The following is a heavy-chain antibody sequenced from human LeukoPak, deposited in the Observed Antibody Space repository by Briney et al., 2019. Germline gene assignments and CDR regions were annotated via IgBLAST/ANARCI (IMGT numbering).Heavy chain of an antibody. CDR1: GGSISSGGYS. J-gene: IGHJ2*01. CDR2: IYHSGST. Sequence: PSQTLSLTCAVSGGSISSGGYSWSWIQQPPGKGLEWIGYIYHSGSTYYNPSLKSRVTISVDRSKNQFSLKLSSVTAADTAVYYCARENDGPGEPNWYFDLWGRGTLVTVSS. CDR3: ARENDGPGEPNWYFDL. V-gene: IGHV4-30-2*01. D-gene: IGHD1-1*01.